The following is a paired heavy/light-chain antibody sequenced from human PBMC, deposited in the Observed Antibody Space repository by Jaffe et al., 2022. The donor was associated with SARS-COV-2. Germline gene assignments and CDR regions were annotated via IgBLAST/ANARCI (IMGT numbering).Heavy chain of an antibody. CDR1: GFSLSGSGVG. CDR3: AHRRVDKNMEDVFDI. CDR2: IYWDGEE. V-gene: IGHV2-5*02. Sequence: QITLKESGPTLVKPTQTLTLTCACSGFSLSGSGVGVGWIRQPPGKALEWLALIYWDGEERYSPSLKNRLTITRDTSKNQVVLTMTETDPVDTATYYCAHRRVDKNMEDVFDIWGQGTMVTVSS. J-gene: IGHJ3*02. D-gene: IGHD1-1*01.
Light chain of an antibody. CDR1: RAINNY. J-gene: IGKJ3*01. CDR2: SAS. CDR3: QQSYNTLT. Sequence: DIQMTQSPSSLSASVGDTVTITCRASRAINNYVNWFQQKPGKAPRLLIYSASTLQSGVPSRFSGSGSRTDFTLTINSLQPEDFATYYCQQSYNTLTFGPGTTVDLK. V-gene: IGKV1-39*01.